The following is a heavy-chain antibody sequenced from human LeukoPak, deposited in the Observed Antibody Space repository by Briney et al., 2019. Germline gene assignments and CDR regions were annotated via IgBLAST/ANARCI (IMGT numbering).Heavy chain of an antibody. J-gene: IGHJ3*02. Sequence: SETLSLTCTVSGGSISSYYWSWIRQPPGKGLEWIGYIYYSGSTNYNPSLKSRVTISVDTSKNQFSLKLSSVTAADTAVYYCARVPFGAYAFDIWGQGTMVTVSS. CDR2: IYYSGST. CDR3: ARVPFGAYAFDI. CDR1: GGSISSYY. V-gene: IGHV4-59*01. D-gene: IGHD3-3*01.